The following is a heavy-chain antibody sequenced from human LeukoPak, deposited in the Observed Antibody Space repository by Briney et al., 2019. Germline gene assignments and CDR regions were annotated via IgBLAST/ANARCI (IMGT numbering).Heavy chain of an antibody. Sequence: PGGSLRLSCAASGFTFSSYGMHWVRQAPGKGLEWVAFIRYDGSNKYYADSVKGRFTISRDNTKDTLYLQMNSLRAEDTAVYYCAKDRLSGNSFGSPFDSWGQGTLVTVSS. V-gene: IGHV3-30*02. CDR1: GFTFSSYG. J-gene: IGHJ4*02. CDR3: AKDRLSGNSFGSPFDS. CDR2: IRYDGSNK. D-gene: IGHD5-18*01.